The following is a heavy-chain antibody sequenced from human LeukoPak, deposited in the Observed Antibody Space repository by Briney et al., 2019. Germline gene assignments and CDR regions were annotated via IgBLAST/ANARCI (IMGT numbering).Heavy chain of an antibody. D-gene: IGHD6-19*01. CDR2: IIPILRIT. J-gene: IGHJ4*02. V-gene: IGHV1-69*02. CDR1: GGTFTNYT. CDR3: AREAPESETIPMTGTNYFDY. Sequence: SVKVSCKASGGTFTNYTINWVRQVPGQGLEWMGRIIPILRITTYVRKFHDRVTIAADKSTRTAYIVVSSLTSEDTAVYYCAREAPESETIPMTGTNYFDYWGQGTLVTVSS.